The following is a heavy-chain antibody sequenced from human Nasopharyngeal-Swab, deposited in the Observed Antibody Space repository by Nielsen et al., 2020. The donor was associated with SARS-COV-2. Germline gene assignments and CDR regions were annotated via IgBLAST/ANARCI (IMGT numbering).Heavy chain of an antibody. CDR2: INHSGST. CDR3: ARNECRSGYYGTAKYYGLDV. J-gene: IGHJ6*02. CDR1: GGSFSGYY. V-gene: IGHV4-34*01. Sequence: SETLSLTCAVYGGSFSGYYWSWIRQPPGKGLEWIGEINHSGSTNYNPSLKSRVTISVDTSKNQFSLKLSSVTAADTAVYYCARNECRSGYYGTAKYYGLDVWGQGTTVTVSS. D-gene: IGHD3-3*01.